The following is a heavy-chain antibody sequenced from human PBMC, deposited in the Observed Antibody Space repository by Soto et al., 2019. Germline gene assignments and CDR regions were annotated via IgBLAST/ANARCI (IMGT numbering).Heavy chain of an antibody. Sequence: EVQLLESGGGLVQPGGSLRLSCAASGFTFSSYAMSWVRQAPGKGLEWVSAISGSGGSTYYADSVKGRFTISRDNSKNTLYLKMNSLRAEDTAVYYCARNGGVTGLIYYYYYYMDVWGKGTTVTVSS. D-gene: IGHD3-16*01. CDR3: ARNGGVTGLIYYYYYYMDV. CDR2: ISGSGGST. J-gene: IGHJ6*03. CDR1: GFTFSSYA. V-gene: IGHV3-23*01.